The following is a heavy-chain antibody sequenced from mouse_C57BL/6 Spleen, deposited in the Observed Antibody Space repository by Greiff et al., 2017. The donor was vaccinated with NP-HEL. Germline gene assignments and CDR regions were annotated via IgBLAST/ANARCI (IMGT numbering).Heavy chain of an antibody. CDR2: IYPGDGAT. Sequence: VQLQQSGPELVKPGASVKISCKASGYAFSSSWMNWVKQRPGKGLEWIGRIYPGDGATNYNGKFKGKATRTADKSSSKAYMQISSLTSEDSAVYFCARPDYWGQGTTLTVSS. CDR1: GYAFSSSW. CDR3: ARPDY. J-gene: IGHJ2*01. V-gene: IGHV1-82*01.